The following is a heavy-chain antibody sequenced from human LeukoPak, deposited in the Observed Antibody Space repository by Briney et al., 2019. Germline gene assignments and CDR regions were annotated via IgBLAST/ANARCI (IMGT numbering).Heavy chain of an antibody. D-gene: IGHD1-14*01. CDR2: ISGSGGST. CDR3: AEGVPEGKDLFDP. J-gene: IGHJ5*02. Sequence: GGSLRLSCAASGFTFSSYAMSWVRQAPGKGLEWVSAISGSGGSTYYADAVKGWLYISRSNSKNTLYLQMNSRRGEDTAVYYCAEGVPEGKDLFDPWGQGTLVTVSS. V-gene: IGHV3-23*01. CDR1: GFTFSSYA.